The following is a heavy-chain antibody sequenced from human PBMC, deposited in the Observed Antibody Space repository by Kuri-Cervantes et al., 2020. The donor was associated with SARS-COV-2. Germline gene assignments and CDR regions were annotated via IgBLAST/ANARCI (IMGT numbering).Heavy chain of an antibody. CDR2: ISGSGGST. J-gene: IGHJ4*02. CDR1: GFTFSSYA. V-gene: IGHV3-23*01. Sequence: ETLSLTCAASGFTFSSYAMSWVRQAPGKGLEWVSAISGSGGSTYYADSVKGRFTISRDNSKNTLYLQMNSLRAEDTAVYYCAKDLWWEEIVVVVAATLDYWGQGTLVTVSS. D-gene: IGHD2-15*01. CDR3: AKDLWWEEIVVVVAATLDY.